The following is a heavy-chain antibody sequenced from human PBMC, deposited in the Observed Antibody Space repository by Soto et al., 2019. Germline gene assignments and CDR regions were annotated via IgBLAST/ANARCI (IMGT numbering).Heavy chain of an antibody. V-gene: IGHV4-39*01. CDR1: GGSINSSYY. CDR2: IYYSGTT. Sequence: PSETLSLTCIVSGGSINSSYYWGWIRRPPGKAPEWIGSIYYSGTTYYNPSLKSRVTISVDSSRNQVSLKMTSVTAADTAVYYCSRFADRPPFEYRGQGLVVTVSS. CDR3: SRFADRPPFEY. J-gene: IGHJ4*02.